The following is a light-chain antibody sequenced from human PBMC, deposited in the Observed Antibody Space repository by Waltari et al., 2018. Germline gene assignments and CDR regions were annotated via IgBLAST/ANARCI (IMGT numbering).Light chain of an antibody. Sequence: DIQLTQSPSFLSASVGDRVTITCRASQGISTYLAWYQRKPGKAPNPLIYDASTLQNGVPSRFSGSGSGTEFTLTISSLQPEDFATYYCQHVKSYPLTFGGGTEVEIK. J-gene: IGKJ4*01. CDR1: QGISTY. CDR2: DAS. CDR3: QHVKSYPLT. V-gene: IGKV1-9*01.